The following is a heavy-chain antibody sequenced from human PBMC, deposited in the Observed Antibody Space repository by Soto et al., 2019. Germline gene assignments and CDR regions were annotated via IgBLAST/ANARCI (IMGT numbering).Heavy chain of an antibody. Sequence: QVQLQEAGPGLVKPSQTLSLTCIVSGGSISSGNHFWSWIRQPPGKGLEWIGYIFSSGTAYYNSSLKSRVSISVDTSKNQFSLNLSSVTAADTAMEYCAREVITPVHQGADDAFDVWGQGTMVTVSS. J-gene: IGHJ3*01. CDR1: GGSISSGNHF. D-gene: IGHD2-21*01. V-gene: IGHV4-30-4*01. CDR3: AREVITPVHQGADDAFDV. CDR2: IFSSGTA.